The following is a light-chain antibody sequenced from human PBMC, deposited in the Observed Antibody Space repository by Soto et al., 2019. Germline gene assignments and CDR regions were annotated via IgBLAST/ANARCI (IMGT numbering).Light chain of an antibody. J-gene: IGKJ4*01. Sequence: AIRMTQSPSSFSASTGDRVTITCRASQGISSYLAWYQQKRGKAPKLLIHDASTLQSWVPSRFSGSGSGTDFTLTISRLQSEDFTTYYCQEYDSYPLTFGGGTKVEIK. V-gene: IGKV1-8*01. CDR2: DAS. CDR3: QEYDSYPLT. CDR1: QGISSY.